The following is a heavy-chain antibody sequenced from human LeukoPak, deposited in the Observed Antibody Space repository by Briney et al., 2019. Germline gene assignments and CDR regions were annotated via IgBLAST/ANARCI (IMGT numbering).Heavy chain of an antibody. Sequence: GGSLRLSCAASGFTFSNSWMIWVRQAPGKGLEWVGRIKSKTDGGTIDYAVPVKGRFSISRDDSKDTMYLQMNSLKSDDTAVYYCATHIPWDIWGPGTMVTVSS. D-gene: IGHD2-21*01. CDR2: IKSKTDGGTI. V-gene: IGHV3-15*01. CDR3: ATHIPWDI. J-gene: IGHJ3*02. CDR1: GFTFSNSW.